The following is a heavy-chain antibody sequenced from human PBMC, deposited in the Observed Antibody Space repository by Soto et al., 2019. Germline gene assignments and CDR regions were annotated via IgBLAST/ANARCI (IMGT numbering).Heavy chain of an antibody. CDR1: GGSISSYY. J-gene: IGHJ6*03. Sequence: SETLSLTCTVSGGSISSYYWSWIRQPPGKGLEWIGYIYYSGSTNYNPSLKSRVTISVDTSKNQFSLKLSSVTAADTAVYYCARGQLGGGDYYYYYYMDVWGKGTTVTVSS. V-gene: IGHV4-59*01. D-gene: IGHD6-6*01. CDR2: IYYSGST. CDR3: ARGQLGGGDYYYYYYMDV.